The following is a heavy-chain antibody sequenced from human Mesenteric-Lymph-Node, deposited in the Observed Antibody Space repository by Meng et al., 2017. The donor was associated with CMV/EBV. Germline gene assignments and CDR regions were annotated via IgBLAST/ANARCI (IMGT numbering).Heavy chain of an antibody. D-gene: IGHD3-10*01. CDR1: GGSISSSGHY. J-gene: IGHJ5*02. V-gene: IGHV4-39*02. Sequence: SGRVRGKPPQPRYLKSPAAGGSISSSGHYWGWIRQPPGKGLEWIGSIFYSGSAHYNPALESRVTISIDKSKNEFFLNLGSVTAADTAMYFCARDTLTYSYGPGWIDPWGQGTLVTVSS. CDR2: IFYSGSA. CDR3: ARDTLTYSYGPGWIDP.